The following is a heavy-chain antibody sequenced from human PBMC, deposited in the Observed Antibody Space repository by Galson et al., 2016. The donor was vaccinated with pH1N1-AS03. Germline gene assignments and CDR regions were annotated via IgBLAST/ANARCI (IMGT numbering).Heavy chain of an antibody. V-gene: IGHV3-11*01. CDR1: GFTFSDYY. J-gene: IGHJ4*02. CDR2: ITSSGGSGPTL. Sequence: SLRLSCAASGFTFSDYYMSWIRQAPGKGLEWISCITSSGGSGPTLYYSDSVKGRFTISRDNAKNSLYLQMNSRRADDTAVYYCARGWYDIWTGYLVDPFDYWGQGALVTVSS. CDR3: ARGWYDIWTGYLVDPFDY. D-gene: IGHD3-9*01.